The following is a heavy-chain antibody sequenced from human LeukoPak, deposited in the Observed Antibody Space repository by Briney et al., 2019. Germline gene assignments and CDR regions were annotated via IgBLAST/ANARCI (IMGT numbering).Heavy chain of an antibody. CDR3: ARDSGYSYADDY. V-gene: IGHV3-48*02. CDR2: ITYNSGTI. Sequence: GGSLRLSCAASGFTFRSYAMQWVRQAPGKGLEWVSYITYNSGTIFYADSVKGRFTSSRDNAKDSLYLQMSSLRDEDTAVYYCARDSGYSYADDYWGQGTLVTVSS. J-gene: IGHJ4*02. CDR1: GFTFRSYA. D-gene: IGHD5-18*01.